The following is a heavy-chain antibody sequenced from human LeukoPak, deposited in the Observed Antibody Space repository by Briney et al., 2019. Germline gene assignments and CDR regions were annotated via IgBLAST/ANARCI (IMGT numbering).Heavy chain of an antibody. CDR3: ARDQDIVVVVAALRQREMGGFDP. V-gene: IGHV1-8*01. Sequence: ASVKVSCKASGYTFTNYDINWVRQATGQGPEWMGWMNPKSVTTGYAQQFQGRVTKTRNTSISTAYMELSSLRSDDTAVYYCARDQDIVVVVAALRQREMGGFDPWGQGTLVTVSS. CDR2: MNPKSVTT. CDR1: GYTFTNYD. J-gene: IGHJ5*02. D-gene: IGHD2-15*01.